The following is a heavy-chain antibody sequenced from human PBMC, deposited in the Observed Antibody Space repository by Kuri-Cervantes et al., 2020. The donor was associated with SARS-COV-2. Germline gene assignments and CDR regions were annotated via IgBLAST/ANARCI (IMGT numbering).Heavy chain of an antibody. D-gene: IGHD7-27*01. CDR1: GFTFSSYA. Sequence: LSLTCAASGFTFSSYAMHWVRQAPGKGLEWVAVISYDGSNKYYADSVKGRFTISRDNSKNTLYLQMNSLRAEDTAVYYCARERTGDIFDYWGQGTLVTVSS. CDR2: ISYDGSNK. V-gene: IGHV3-30-3*01. J-gene: IGHJ4*02. CDR3: ARERTGDIFDY.